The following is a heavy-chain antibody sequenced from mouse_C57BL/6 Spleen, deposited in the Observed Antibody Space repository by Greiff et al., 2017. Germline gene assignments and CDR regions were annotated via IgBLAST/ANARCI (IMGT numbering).Heavy chain of an antibody. CDR1: GFTFTDYY. V-gene: IGHV7-3*01. J-gene: IGHJ2*01. CDR2: ISNKANGYTT. CDR3: ARCRAVVGFDY. D-gene: IGHD1-1*01. Sequence: EVMLVESGGGLVQPGGSLSLSCAASGFTFTDYYMSWVRQPPGQALEWLGFISNKANGYTTEYSAYVKGRFTISRDNSKSILYLQMNALRAEDSATYYCARCRAVVGFDYWGQGTTLTVSS.